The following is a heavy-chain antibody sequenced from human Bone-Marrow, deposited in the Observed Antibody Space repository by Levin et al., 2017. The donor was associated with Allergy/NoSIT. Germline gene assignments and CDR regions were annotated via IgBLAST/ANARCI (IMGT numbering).Heavy chain of an antibody. CDR3: AKVAVGSSTFTVVEAHYDY. J-gene: IGHJ4*02. D-gene: IGHD2-15*01. Sequence: GGSLRLSCAASGFTFSSYGMHWVRQAPGKGLEWVAVISYDGSNKYYADSVKGRFTISRDNSKNTLYLQMNSLRAEDTAVYYCAKVAVGSSTFTVVEAHYDYWGQGTLVTVSS. V-gene: IGHV3-30*18. CDR1: GFTFSSYG. CDR2: ISYDGSNK.